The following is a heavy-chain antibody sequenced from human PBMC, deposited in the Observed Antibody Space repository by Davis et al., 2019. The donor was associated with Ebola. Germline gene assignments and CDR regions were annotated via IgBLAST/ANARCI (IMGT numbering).Heavy chain of an antibody. CDR2: ISGSGGST. Sequence: GESLKISCAASGFTFSSYAMSWVRQAPRKGLEWVSAISGSGGSTYYADSVKGRFTISRDNSKNTLYLQMNSLRAEDTAVYYCARGEQWLVRLGWFDPWGQGTLVTVSS. V-gene: IGHV3-23*01. CDR3: ARGEQWLVRLGWFDP. D-gene: IGHD6-19*01. CDR1: GFTFSSYA. J-gene: IGHJ5*02.